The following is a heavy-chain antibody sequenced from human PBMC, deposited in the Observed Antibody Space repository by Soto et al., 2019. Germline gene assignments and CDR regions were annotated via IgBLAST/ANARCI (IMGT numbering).Heavy chain of an antibody. J-gene: IGHJ4*02. CDR2: ISADNDNT. CDR1: GYTFTKYG. CDR3: ARGTSGYDYGLFDF. V-gene: IGHV1-18*01. D-gene: IGHD5-12*01. Sequence: VQLVQSGGEVRKPGASVTVSCRASGYTFTKYGISWVRQAPGQGLEWMGWISADNDNTNYAQNLQGRVTMTTDTSKSTAYMQLRSLRSDDTAVYFCARGTSGYDYGLFDFWGQGTLVTVSS.